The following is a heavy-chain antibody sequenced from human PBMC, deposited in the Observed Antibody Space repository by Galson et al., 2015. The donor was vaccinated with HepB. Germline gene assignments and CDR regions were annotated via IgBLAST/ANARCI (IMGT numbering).Heavy chain of an antibody. D-gene: IGHD4-17*01. V-gene: IGHV4-31*03. Sequence: TLSLTCTVSGGSISSGGYYWSWIRQYPGKGLEWIGYIYYSASTYYNPSLKSRVTISVDTSKNQFSLKLTSVTAADTAVYYCARDSGGYGDGFDPWGQGTLVTVSS. CDR3: ARDSGGYGDGFDP. J-gene: IGHJ5*02. CDR1: GGSISSGGYY. CDR2: IYYSAST.